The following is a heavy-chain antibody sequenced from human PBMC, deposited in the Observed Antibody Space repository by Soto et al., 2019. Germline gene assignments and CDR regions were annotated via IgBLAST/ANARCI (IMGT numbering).Heavy chain of an antibody. D-gene: IGHD3-10*01. CDR1: GFTFSAYS. CDR2: IRRTVSGATT. CDR3: ARELGAVTLIRGDVDF. Sequence: EVQLVESGGGLVEPGRSLRLSCAASGFTFSAYSMAWFRQAPGKWLEWVGFIRRTVSGATTEYAASVQGRFIISRDDSKNIVYLQMSGLKTEDTAVYYCARELGAVTLIRGDVDFWGQGTLVTVSS. V-gene: IGHV3-49*03. J-gene: IGHJ4*02.